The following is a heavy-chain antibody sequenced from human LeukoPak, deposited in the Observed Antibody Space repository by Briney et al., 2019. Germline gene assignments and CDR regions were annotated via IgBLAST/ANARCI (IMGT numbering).Heavy chain of an antibody. J-gene: IGHJ3*02. CDR1: GGSISSGSYY. V-gene: IGHV4-61*02. CDR2: IYTSGST. Sequence: SQTLSLTCTVSGGSISSGSYYWSWIRQPAGKGLEWIGRIYTSGSTNHNPSLKSRVTISVDTSKNQFSLKLSSVTAADTAVYYCARARRDAFDIWGQGTMVTVSS. CDR3: ARARRDAFDI.